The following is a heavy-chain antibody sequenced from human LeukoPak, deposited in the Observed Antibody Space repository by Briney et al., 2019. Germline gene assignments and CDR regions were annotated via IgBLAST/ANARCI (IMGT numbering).Heavy chain of an antibody. CDR1: GGSISSYY. V-gene: IGHV4-59*08. D-gene: IGHD6-19*01. J-gene: IGHJ4*02. CDR3: ARGSGWYFY. CDR2: IYYSGST. Sequence: SETLSLTCTVSGGSISSYYWSWIRQPPGKGLEWIGYIYYSGSTNYNPSLKSRVTITVDTSKNQSSLKLSSVTAADTAVYYCARGSGWYFYWGQGTLVTVSS.